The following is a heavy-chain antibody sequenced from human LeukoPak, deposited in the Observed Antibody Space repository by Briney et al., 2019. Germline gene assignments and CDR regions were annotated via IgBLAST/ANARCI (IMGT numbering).Heavy chain of an antibody. CDR2: ISSSSSYI. D-gene: IGHD2-2*01. V-gene: IGHV3-21*01. J-gene: IGHJ4*02. Sequence: GGSPRLSCAASGFTFSSYSMNWVRQAPGKGLEWVSSISSSSSYIYYADSVKGRFTISRDNAKNSLYLQMNSLRAEDTAVYYCAREAVWYCSSTSCDDYWGQGTLVTVSS. CDR3: AREAVWYCSSTSCDDY. CDR1: GFTFSSYS.